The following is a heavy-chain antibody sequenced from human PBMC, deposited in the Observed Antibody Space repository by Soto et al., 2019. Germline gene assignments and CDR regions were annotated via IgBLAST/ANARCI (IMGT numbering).Heavy chain of an antibody. V-gene: IGHV3-23*01. CDR2: ISGGGDTT. Sequence: EVQLLESGGGLVQPGGSLRLSCAASGFTFNNYAMTWVRQAPGKGLEWVSAISGGGDTTSYADSMKGRFTVSRDGSKNTLYLQMSSLRAEDTALYYCAKGRGGSGSLTPRVDFWCQGTLVTVSS. CDR3: AKGRGGSGSLTPRVDF. D-gene: IGHD3-10*01. J-gene: IGHJ4*02. CDR1: GFTFNNYA.